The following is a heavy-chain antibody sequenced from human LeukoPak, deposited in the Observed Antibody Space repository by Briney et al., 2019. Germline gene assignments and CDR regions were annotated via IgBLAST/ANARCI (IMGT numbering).Heavy chain of an antibody. V-gene: IGHV1-2*02. CDR2: ITPKSGDT. J-gene: IGHJ4*02. D-gene: IGHD1-1*01. CDR1: GYTFSDFY. Sequence: AAVTVSCKASGYTFSDFYIHWVRQAPGQGLEDVGWITPKSGDTYSPQRFQGRVTMTRDASISTAYMELSSLRSDDTAVYFCARVRSAEERAWAYWGQGTLVTVSS. CDR3: ARVRSAEERAWAY.